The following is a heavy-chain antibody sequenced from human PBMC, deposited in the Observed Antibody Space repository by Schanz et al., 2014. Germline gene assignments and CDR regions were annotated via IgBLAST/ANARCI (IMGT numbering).Heavy chain of an antibody. D-gene: IGHD5-12*01. J-gene: IGHJ4*02. CDR1: GFTFSSYA. CDR2: ISGSGGST. V-gene: IGHV3-23*01. CDR3: ASPSGYSDYGTYFDF. Sequence: EVQLLESGGGLVQPGGSLRLSCAASGFTFSSYAMSWVRQAPGKGLEWVSGISGSGGSTYYADSVKGRFTISRDSPKNTLYLQMNSLRAEDTAVYYCASPSGYSDYGTYFDFWGQGTLVTVSS.